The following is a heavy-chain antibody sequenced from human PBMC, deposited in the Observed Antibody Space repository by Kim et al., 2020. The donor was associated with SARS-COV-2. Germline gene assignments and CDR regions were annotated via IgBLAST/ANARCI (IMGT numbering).Heavy chain of an antibody. J-gene: IGHJ4*02. Sequence: SETLSLTCAVYGGSFSGYYWSWIRQPPGKGLEWIGEINHSGSTNYNPSLKSRVTISVDTSKNQFSLKLGSVTAADTAVYYCARGGGTNSSGWSTLGYWGQGTLVTVSS. V-gene: IGHV4-34*01. D-gene: IGHD6-19*01. CDR1: GGSFSGYY. CDR2: INHSGST. CDR3: ARGGGTNSSGWSTLGY.